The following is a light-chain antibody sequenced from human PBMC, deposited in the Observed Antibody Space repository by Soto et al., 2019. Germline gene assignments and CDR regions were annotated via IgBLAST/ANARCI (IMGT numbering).Light chain of an antibody. J-gene: IGKJ5*01. V-gene: IGKV3-15*01. CDR3: QQYNSYPIT. CDR1: QTVPSR. CDR2: GAS. Sequence: EIVMTKSPATLSVSPGEGVTLSCRASQTVPSRIAWYQQKPGQAPSLLIYGASTRATGIPARFSGSGSGTEFTLTISSLQPDDFATYYCQQYNSYPITFGQATLLE.